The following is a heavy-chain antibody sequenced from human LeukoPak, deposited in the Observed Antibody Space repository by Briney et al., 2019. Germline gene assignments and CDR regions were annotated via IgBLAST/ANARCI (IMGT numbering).Heavy chain of an antibody. CDR2: ISSSSSYI. CDR3: AKRGIDGKFDP. D-gene: IGHD1-1*01. Sequence: GGSLRLSCAASGFTFSSYAMSWVRQAPGKGLEWVSSISSSSSYIYYADSVKGRFTISRDNAKNSLYLQMNSLRAEDTAVYYCAKRGIDGKFDPWGQGTLVTVSS. J-gene: IGHJ5*02. CDR1: GFTFSSYA. V-gene: IGHV3-21*04.